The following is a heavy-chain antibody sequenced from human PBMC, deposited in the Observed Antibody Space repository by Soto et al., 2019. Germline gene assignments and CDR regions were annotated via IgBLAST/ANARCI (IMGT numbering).Heavy chain of an antibody. Sequence: GSLGLSGAASIITFRNAWMTWVRQAPGKGLEWVGRIKSITDGGTTDYAAPVKGRFTISRDDSKDTLYLQMNNLRTEDTAVYHCTTDSADIVVVPATFGMDVSGQGTTVTVSS. J-gene: IGHJ6*02. CDR1: IITFRNAW. CDR2: IKSITDGGTT. V-gene: IGHV3-15*01. D-gene: IGHD2-2*01. CDR3: TTDSADIVVVPATFGMDV.